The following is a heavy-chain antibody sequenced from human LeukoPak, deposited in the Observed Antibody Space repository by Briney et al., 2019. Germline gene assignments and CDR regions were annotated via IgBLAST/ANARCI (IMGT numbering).Heavy chain of an antibody. D-gene: IGHD4-17*01. CDR1: GYTLTELS. CDR2: FDPEDGET. V-gene: IGHV1-24*01. J-gene: IGHJ6*02. CDR3: ATGVDGYGDFSSYYYGIDV. Sequence: ASVKVSCKVSGYTLTELSMHWVRQAPGKGLEWMGGFDPEDGETIYAQKFQGRVTMTEDTSTDTAYMELSSLRSEDTAVYYCATGVDGYGDFSSYYYGIDVWGQGTTVTVSS.